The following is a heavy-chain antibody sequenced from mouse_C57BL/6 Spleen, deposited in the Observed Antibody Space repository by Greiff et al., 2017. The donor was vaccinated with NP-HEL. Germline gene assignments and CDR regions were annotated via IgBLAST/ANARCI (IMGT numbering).Heavy chain of an antibody. CDR2: IHPNSGST. J-gene: IGHJ2*01. CDR3: ARMAITTVVATPDY. Sequence: QVQLQQPGAELVKPGASVKLSCKASGYTFTSYWMHWVKQRPGQGLEWIGMIHPNSGSTNYNEKFKSKATLTVDKSSSTAYMQLSSLTSEDSAVYYCARMAITTVVATPDYWGQGTTLTVSS. D-gene: IGHD1-1*01. CDR1: GYTFTSYW. V-gene: IGHV1-64*01.